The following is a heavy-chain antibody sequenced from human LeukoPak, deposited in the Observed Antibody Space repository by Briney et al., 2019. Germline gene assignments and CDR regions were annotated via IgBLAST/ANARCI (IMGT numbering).Heavy chain of an antibody. CDR3: ARDREAVPAASYYYGMDV. V-gene: IGHV1-18*01. J-gene: IGHJ6*02. D-gene: IGHD2-2*01. CDR2: ISTYNGNT. CDR1: GYTFTSYG. Sequence: ASVKVSCKASGYTFTSYGISWVRQAPGQGLEWMGWISTYNGNTNYAQILQGRVTMTTDTSTTTAYMELRSLRSDDTAVYYCARDREAVPAASYYYGMDVWGQGTTVTVSS.